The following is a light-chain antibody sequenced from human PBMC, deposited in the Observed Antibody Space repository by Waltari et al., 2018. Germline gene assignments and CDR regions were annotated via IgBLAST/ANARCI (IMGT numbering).Light chain of an antibody. V-gene: IGLV2-23*02. CDR3: CSYAGSSTRYV. CDR2: EVS. Sequence: QSALTQPASVSGSPGQSITISCTGTSSDVGSYNLVSWYQQHQGKAPKLMIYEVSKRPSGVSNRFSGSKSGNTASLTISGLQAEDEADYYCCSYAGSSTRYVFGTGTKVTVL. J-gene: IGLJ1*01. CDR1: SSDVGSYNL.